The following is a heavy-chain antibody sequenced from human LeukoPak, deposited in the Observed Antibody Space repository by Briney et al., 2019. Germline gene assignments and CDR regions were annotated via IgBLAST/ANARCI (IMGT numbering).Heavy chain of an antibody. CDR1: GYTFTGYY. CDR3: ARAYSSSAGGDFDY. J-gene: IGHJ4*02. CDR2: INPNSGGT. Sequence: ASVKVSCKASGYTFTGYYMHWVRQAPGQGLEWMGWINPNSGGTNYAQKFQGRVTMTRDTSISTAYMELSRLRSDDTAVYYCARAYSSSAGGDFDYWGQGTLVTVSS. V-gene: IGHV1-2*02. D-gene: IGHD6-6*01.